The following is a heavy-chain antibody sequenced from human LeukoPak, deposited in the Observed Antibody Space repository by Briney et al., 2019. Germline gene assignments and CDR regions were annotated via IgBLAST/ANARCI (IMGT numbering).Heavy chain of an antibody. CDR2: IYYSGST. V-gene: IGHV4-59*08. D-gene: IGHD3-10*01. CDR1: GGSISSYY. J-gene: IGHJ4*02. CDR3: ARRRYYGSGSSLFDY. Sequence: SETLSLTCTVSGGSISSYYWSWIRQPPGKGLEWIGYIYYSGSTNYNPSLKSRVTISVDTSKNQFPLKLSSVTAADTAVYYCARRRYYGSGSSLFDYWGQGTLVTVSS.